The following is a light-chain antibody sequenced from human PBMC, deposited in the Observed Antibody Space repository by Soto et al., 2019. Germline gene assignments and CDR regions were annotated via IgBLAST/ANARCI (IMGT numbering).Light chain of an antibody. V-gene: IGKV1-39*01. CDR3: QQSYSALRT. CDR1: QSISSH. J-gene: IGKJ3*01. Sequence: DIHMTQSPSSLSASVGDRVTITCRASQSISSHLNWYQQKPGKAPKLLIYAASSLQSGVPSRFSGSGSGTDFTLTISSLQPEDFATYYCQQSYSALRTFGPGTKVDIK. CDR2: AAS.